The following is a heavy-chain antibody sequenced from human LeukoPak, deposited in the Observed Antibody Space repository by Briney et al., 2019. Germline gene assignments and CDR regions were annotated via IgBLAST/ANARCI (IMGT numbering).Heavy chain of an antibody. J-gene: IGHJ6*02. CDR1: GYTFTSYG. CDR3: ARAIRRYYTPISYDELDGMDV. V-gene: IGHV1-18*01. CDR2: ISAYNGNT. D-gene: IGHD3-3*01. Sequence: GASVKVSCKASGYTFTSYGISWVRPAPGQGLEWMGWISAYNGNTNYAQKLQGRVTMTTDTSTSTAYMELRSMISEDPAVHYCARAIRRYYTPISYDELDGMDVWGQGTTVTVSS.